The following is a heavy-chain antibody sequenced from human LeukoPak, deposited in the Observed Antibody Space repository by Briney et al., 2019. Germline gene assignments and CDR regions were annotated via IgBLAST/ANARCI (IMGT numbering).Heavy chain of an antibody. V-gene: IGHV3-23*01. J-gene: IGHJ4*02. CDR2: ISGSGGST. CDR1: GFTFSSYA. CDR3: ATDSDYGDYLFDY. D-gene: IGHD4-17*01. Sequence: GGSLRLSCAASGFTFSSYAMSWVRQAPGKGLEWVSAISGSGGSTYYADSVKGRFTISRDNSKNTLYLQMNSLRAEDTAVYYCATDSDYGDYLFDYWGQGTLVTVSS.